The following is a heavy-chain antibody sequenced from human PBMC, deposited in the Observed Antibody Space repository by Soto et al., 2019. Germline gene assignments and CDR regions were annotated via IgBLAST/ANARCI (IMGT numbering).Heavy chain of an antibody. CDR2: VYYSGTT. Sequence: SETLSLTCPVSGGSVSDKTYYWSWIRQPPGKGLEWIGYVYYSGTTNYNPSLKSRVSISVDTSQNQFSLRLNSVTAADTALYYCARTTAVPDTLRSRYYFDYWGQGTLVTVSS. J-gene: IGHJ4*02. CDR1: GGSVSDKTYY. CDR3: ARTTAVPDTLRSRYYFDY. D-gene: IGHD6-19*01. V-gene: IGHV4-61*01.